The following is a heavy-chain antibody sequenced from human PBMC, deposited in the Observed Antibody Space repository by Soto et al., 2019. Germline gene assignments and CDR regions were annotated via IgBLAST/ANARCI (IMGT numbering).Heavy chain of an antibody. D-gene: IGHD6-13*01. V-gene: IGHV1-69*13. J-gene: IGHJ3*02. CDR2: IIPIFGTA. Sequence: SVKVSYKASGGTFSSYAISWVRQAPGQGLEWMGGIIPIFGTANYAQKFQGRVTITADESTSTAYMELSSLRSEDTAVYYCARGYRGRRIAAAGSSDTQTPDAFDIWGQGTMVTVSS. CDR1: GGTFSSYA. CDR3: ARGYRGRRIAAAGSSDTQTPDAFDI.